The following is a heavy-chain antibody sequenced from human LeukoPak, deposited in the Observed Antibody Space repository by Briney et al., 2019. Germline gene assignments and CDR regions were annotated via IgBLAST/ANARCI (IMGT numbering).Heavy chain of an antibody. Sequence: ASVKVSCKASGYTITNYAFHWVRQAPGQRLEWLGWINAGNDDTKYSQKFQARVTITRDTSASTVYMELSSMTSDDTAVYYCARERWHCRGNDCYSVYYYGLDVWGQGTTVTVSS. V-gene: IGHV1-3*01. CDR1: GYTITNYA. D-gene: IGHD2-15*01. CDR3: ARERWHCRGNDCYSVYYYGLDV. J-gene: IGHJ6*02. CDR2: INAGNDDT.